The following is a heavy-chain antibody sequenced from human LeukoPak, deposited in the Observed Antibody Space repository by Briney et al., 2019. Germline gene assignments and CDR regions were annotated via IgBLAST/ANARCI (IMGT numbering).Heavy chain of an antibody. CDR2: IDWDDDK. J-gene: IGHJ4*02. V-gene: IGHV2-70*04. D-gene: IGHD2-15*01. CDR3: ARSSLGYCSGGSCYKHYDY. CDR1: GFSLGTSGMR. Sequence: SGPTLVNPTQTLTLTCTFSGFSLGTSGMRVSWIRQPPGKALEWLARIDWDDDKFYSTSLKTRLTISKDTSKNQVVLTMTNMDPVDTATYYCARSSLGYCSGGSCYKHYDYWGQGTLVTVSS.